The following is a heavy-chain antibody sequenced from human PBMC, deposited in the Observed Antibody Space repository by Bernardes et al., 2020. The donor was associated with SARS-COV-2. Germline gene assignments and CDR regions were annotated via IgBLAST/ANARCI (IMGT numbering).Heavy chain of an antibody. CDR1: GYTFTSYD. CDR2: MNPNSGNT. V-gene: IGHV1-8*01. J-gene: IGHJ6*02. D-gene: IGHD5-18*01. CDR3: ARGDTAIAPNYYGMDV. Sequence: ASVKVSCKASGYTFTSYDINWVRQATGQGLEWMGWMNPNSGNTGYAQKFQGRVTMTRNTSISTAYMELSSLRSEDTAVYYCARGDTAIAPNYYGMDVWGQGTTVTVSS.